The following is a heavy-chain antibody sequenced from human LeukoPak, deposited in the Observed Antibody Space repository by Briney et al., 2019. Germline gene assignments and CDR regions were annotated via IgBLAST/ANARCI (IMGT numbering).Heavy chain of an antibody. J-gene: IGHJ4*02. D-gene: IGHD2-21*02. CDR3: ARDRLEAVTDDDYFDY. CDR2: IWYDGSNK. Sequence: PGGSLRLSCAASGFTVSSNYMSWVRQAPGKGLEWVALIWYDGSNKYYGDSVKGRFIISRDNSKNTVYLQMNSLRAEDTGVYYCARDRLEAVTDDDYFDYWGQGTLVTVSS. CDR1: GFTVSSNY. V-gene: IGHV3-33*08.